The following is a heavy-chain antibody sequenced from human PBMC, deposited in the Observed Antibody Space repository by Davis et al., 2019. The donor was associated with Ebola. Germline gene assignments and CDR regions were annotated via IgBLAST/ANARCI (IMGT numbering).Heavy chain of an antibody. V-gene: IGHV1-69*04. CDR3: ARDRDAYYYGSGSYYGGYYFDY. D-gene: IGHD3-10*01. CDR2: IIPILGIA. CDR1: GYTFTSYA. J-gene: IGHJ4*02. Sequence: AASVKVSCKASGYTFTSYAISWVRQAPGQGLEWIGRIIPILGIANYAQKFQGRVTITADKSTSTAYMELSSLRSEDTAVYYCARDRDAYYYGSGSYYGGYYFDYWGQGTLVTVSS.